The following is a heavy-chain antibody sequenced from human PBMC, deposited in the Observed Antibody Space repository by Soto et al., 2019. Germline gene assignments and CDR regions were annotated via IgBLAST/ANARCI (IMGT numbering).Heavy chain of an antibody. Sequence: QVQLVESGGGVVQPGRSLRLSCAASGFTFSSYGMHWVRQAPGKGLEWVAVIWYDGSNKYYADSVKGRFTISRDNSKNTLYLQMNSLRAEDTAVYYCARAAEGSSSSFDYWGQGTLDSVSS. CDR1: GFTFSSYG. CDR3: ARAAEGSSSSFDY. D-gene: IGHD6-13*01. J-gene: IGHJ4*02. V-gene: IGHV3-33*01. CDR2: IWYDGSNK.